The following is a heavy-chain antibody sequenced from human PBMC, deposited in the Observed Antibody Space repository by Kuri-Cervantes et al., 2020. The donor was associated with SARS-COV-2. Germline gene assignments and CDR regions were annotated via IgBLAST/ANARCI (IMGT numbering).Heavy chain of an antibody. CDR3: ARITIFGVVISGAFDI. Sequence: SETLSLTCDVSGDSISSTYWSWIRQPPGRGLEWIGFVHYSGSTNYNPSLKSRVTISVDTSKNQFSLKLSSVTAADTAVYYCARITIFGVVISGAFDIWGQGTMVTVSS. CDR1: GDSISSTY. CDR2: VHYSGST. V-gene: IGHV4-59*01. D-gene: IGHD3-3*01. J-gene: IGHJ3*02.